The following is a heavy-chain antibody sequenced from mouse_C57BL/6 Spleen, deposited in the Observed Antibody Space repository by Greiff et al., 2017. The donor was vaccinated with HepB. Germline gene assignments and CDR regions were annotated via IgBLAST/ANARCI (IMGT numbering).Heavy chain of an antibody. V-gene: IGHV1-80*01. CDR1: GYAFSSYW. CDR2: IYPGDGDT. J-gene: IGHJ3*01. D-gene: IGHD2-4*01. CDR3: ARKYDYEGFAY. Sequence: QVQLQQSGAELVKPGASVKISCKASGYAFSSYWMNWVKQRPGKGLEWIGQIYPGDGDTNYNGKFKGKATLTADKSSSPAYMQLSSLTSEDSAVYFCARKYDYEGFAYWGQGTLVTVSA.